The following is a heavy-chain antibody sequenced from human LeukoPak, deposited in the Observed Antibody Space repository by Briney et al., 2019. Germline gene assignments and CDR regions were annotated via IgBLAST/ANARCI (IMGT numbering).Heavy chain of an antibody. V-gene: IGHV4-59*01. D-gene: IGHD3-22*01. J-gene: IGHJ4*02. CDR3: ARVGYDSSGHGD. Sequence: SETLSLTCTVSGGSISSYYWSWIRQPPGKGLEWIGYIYYSGSTNYNPSLKSRVTISVDTSKNQFSLKLSSVTAADTAVYYCARVGYDSSGHGDWGQGTLVTVSS. CDR1: GGSISSYY. CDR2: IYYSGST.